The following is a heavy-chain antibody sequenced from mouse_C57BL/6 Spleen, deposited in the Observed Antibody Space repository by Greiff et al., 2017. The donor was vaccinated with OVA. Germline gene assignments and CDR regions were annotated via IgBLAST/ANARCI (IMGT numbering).Heavy chain of an antibody. CDR2: ISSGSSTI. D-gene: IGHD1-1*01. CDR3: ARDYYGFAY. CDR1: GFTFSDNG. Sequence: EVKLVESGGGLVKPGGSLKLSCAASGFTFSDNGMHWVRQAPEKGLEWVAYISSGSSTIYYADTVKGRFTISRDNAKNTLFLQMTSLRSEDTAMYYCARDYYGFAYWGQGTLVTVSA. V-gene: IGHV5-17*01. J-gene: IGHJ3*01.